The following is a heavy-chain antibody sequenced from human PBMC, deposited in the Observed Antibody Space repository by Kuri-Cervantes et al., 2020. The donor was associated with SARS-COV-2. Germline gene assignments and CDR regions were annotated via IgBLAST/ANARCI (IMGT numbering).Heavy chain of an antibody. V-gene: IGHV4-39*01. D-gene: IGHD3-9*01. CDR1: GGSISGSSYY. CDR2: IYYSGST. Sequence: SETLSLTCTVSGGSISGSSYYWGWIRQPPGKGLEWIGSIYYSGSTYYNPSLKSRVTISVDTSKNQFSLKLSSVTAADTAVYYCARHDAPYFEIDYWGQGTLVTVSS. CDR3: ARHDAPYFEIDY. J-gene: IGHJ4*02.